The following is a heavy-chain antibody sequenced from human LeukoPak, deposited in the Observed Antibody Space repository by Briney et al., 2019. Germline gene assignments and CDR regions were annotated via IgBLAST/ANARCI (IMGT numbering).Heavy chain of an antibody. Sequence: ASVKVSCKASGYTFTGCYMHWVRQAPGQGLEWMGWINPNSGGTNYAQKFQGRVTMTRDTSISTAYMELSRLRSDDTAVYYCARSFPGYSSSWLDYWGQGTLVTVSS. CDR3: ARSFPGYSSSWLDY. CDR1: GYTFTGCY. D-gene: IGHD6-13*01. J-gene: IGHJ4*02. V-gene: IGHV1-2*02. CDR2: INPNSGGT.